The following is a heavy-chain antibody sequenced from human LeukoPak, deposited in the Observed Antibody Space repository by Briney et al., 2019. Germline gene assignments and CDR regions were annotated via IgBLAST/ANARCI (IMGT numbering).Heavy chain of an antibody. Sequence: PGGSLRLSCAASGFTFSSNGMNWVRQAPGKGLEWIGEINHSGSTNYNPSLKSRVTISVDTSKNQFSLKVNSVTAADTAVYYCATRPTPPYYYYYMDVWGKGTTVTVSS. J-gene: IGHJ6*03. D-gene: IGHD4-23*01. V-gene: IGHV4-34*08. CDR1: GFTFSSNG. CDR2: INHSGST. CDR3: ATRPTPPYYYYYMDV.